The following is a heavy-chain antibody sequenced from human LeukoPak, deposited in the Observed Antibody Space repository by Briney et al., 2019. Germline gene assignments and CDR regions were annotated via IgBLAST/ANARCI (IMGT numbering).Heavy chain of an antibody. V-gene: IGHV3-30*18. J-gene: IGHJ4*02. Sequence: GGSLRLSCAASGFTLTYYGMHWVRQAPGKGLEWVAVISYDGSIKYYVSPVQGRFTISRDNSKNALYLDMNSLRAEDTAVYFCAKDRGRSSASFDFWGQGTLVTVSS. CDR3: AKDRGRSSASFDF. CDR1: GFTLTYYG. CDR2: ISYDGSIK. D-gene: IGHD3-10*01.